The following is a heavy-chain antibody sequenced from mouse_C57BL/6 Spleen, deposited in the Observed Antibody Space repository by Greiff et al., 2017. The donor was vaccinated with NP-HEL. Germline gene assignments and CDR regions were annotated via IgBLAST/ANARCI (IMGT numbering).Heavy chain of an antibody. Sequence: EVQLQESGEGLVKPGGSLKLSCAASGFTFSSYAMSWVRQTPEKRLEWVAYISSGGDYIYYADTVKGRFTISRDNARNTLYLQMSSLKSEDTAMYYCTREDYYGSSWGYAMDYWGQGTSVTVSS. J-gene: IGHJ4*01. V-gene: IGHV5-9-1*02. CDR3: TREDYYGSSWGYAMDY. D-gene: IGHD1-1*01. CDR2: ISSGGDYI. CDR1: GFTFSSYA.